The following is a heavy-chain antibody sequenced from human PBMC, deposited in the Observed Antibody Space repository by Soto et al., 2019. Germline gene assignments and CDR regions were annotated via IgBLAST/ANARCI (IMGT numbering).Heavy chain of an antibody. CDR2: INHSGST. CDR1: GGSFSGYY. Sequence: SETVSLTCAVYGGSFSGYYWSWIRQPPGKGLEWIGEINHSGSTNYNPSLKSRVTISVDTSKNQFSLKLSSVTAADTAVYYCARVSPWYSSSWYWFDPWGQGTLVTVSS. D-gene: IGHD6-13*01. CDR3: ARVSPWYSSSWYWFDP. J-gene: IGHJ5*02. V-gene: IGHV4-34*01.